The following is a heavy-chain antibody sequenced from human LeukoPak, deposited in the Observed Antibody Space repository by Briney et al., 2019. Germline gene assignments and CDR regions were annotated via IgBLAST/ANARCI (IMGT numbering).Heavy chain of an antibody. CDR1: GFTFSSYA. V-gene: IGHV3-23*01. CDR3: AKDLKTVVVGAPDAFDI. Sequence: PGGSLRLSCAASGFTFSSYAMSWVRQAPGKGLEWVSAISGSGGSTYYADSVKGRFTISRDNSKNTLYLQMNSLSAEDTAVYYCAKDLKTVVVGAPDAFDIWGQGTMVTVSS. D-gene: IGHD2-15*01. CDR2: ISGSGGST. J-gene: IGHJ3*02.